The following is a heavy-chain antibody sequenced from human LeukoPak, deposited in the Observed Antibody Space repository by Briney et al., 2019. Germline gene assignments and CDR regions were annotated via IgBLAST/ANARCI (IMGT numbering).Heavy chain of an antibody. CDR2: INSDGSTT. V-gene: IGHV3-74*03. CDR3: ARDGGWGWDY. D-gene: IGHD6-19*01. J-gene: IGHJ4*02. Sequence: GGSLRLSCAASGFTFSSYWMHWVRQAPGKGLVWVSRINSDGSTTTYADSVKGRFTISRDNAKNSLCLQMNSLRVEDTAVYYCARDGGWGWDYWGQGTLVTVSS. CDR1: GFTFSSYW.